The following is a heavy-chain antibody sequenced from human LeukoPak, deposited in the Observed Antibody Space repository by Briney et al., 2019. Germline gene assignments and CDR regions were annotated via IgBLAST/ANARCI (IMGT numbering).Heavy chain of an antibody. CDR1: GFTFSSYW. CDR2: IKQDGSEK. Sequence: GGSLRLSCAASGFTFSSYWMSWVRQAPGKGLEWVANIKQDGSEKNYADSVKGRFTISRDNAKNSLYLQMNSLRAEDTALYYCAKDIVGSSHDAFDIWGQGTMVTVSS. D-gene: IGHD6-13*01. J-gene: IGHJ3*02. V-gene: IGHV3-7*03. CDR3: AKDIVGSSHDAFDI.